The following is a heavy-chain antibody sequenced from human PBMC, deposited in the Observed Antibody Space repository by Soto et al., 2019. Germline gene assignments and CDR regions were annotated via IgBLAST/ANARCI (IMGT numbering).Heavy chain of an antibody. CDR2: ISAYNGNT. Sequence: ASVKVSCKASGYTFTSYGISWVRQAPGQGLEWMGWISAYNGNTNYAQKLQGRVTMTTDTSTSTAYMELRSLRSDDTAVYYCAREGKGTNYYYYMDVWGKGTTVTVSS. D-gene: IGHD1-1*01. V-gene: IGHV1-18*01. CDR3: AREGKGTNYYYYMDV. CDR1: GYTFTSYG. J-gene: IGHJ6*03.